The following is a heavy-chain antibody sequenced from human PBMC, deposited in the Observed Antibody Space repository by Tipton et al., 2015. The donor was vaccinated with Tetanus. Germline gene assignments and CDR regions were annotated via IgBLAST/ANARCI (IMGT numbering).Heavy chain of an antibody. CDR3: ARDQYGSGSYFGRLWPDDAFDI. Sequence: SLRLSCAASGFTFSSYWMSWVRQAPGKGLEWVANIKQDGSEKYYVDSVKGRFTISRDNAKNSLYLQMNSLRAEDTAVYYCARDQYGSGSYFGRLWPDDAFDIWGQGTMVTVSS. V-gene: IGHV3-7*01. J-gene: IGHJ3*02. CDR1: GFTFSSYW. D-gene: IGHD3-10*01. CDR2: IKQDGSEK.